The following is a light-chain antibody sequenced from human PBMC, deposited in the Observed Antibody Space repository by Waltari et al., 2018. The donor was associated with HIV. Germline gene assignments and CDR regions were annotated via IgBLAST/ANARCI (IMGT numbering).Light chain of an antibody. CDR1: KNIANS. V-gene: IGKV1-39*01. Sequence: DIQMTQSPSSLSASVGDRVTITCRPSKNIANSLNWYQQSPGKAPKLLIDAASSLQTGVPSRFSGSGSGTDFTLSISSLQPEDLATYYCQQYSTNTPTFGPGTKVDIK. CDR2: AAS. J-gene: IGKJ3*01. CDR3: QQYSTNTPT.